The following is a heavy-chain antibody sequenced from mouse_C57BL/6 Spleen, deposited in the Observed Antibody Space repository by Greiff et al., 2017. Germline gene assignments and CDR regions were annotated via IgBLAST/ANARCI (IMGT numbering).Heavy chain of an antibody. V-gene: IGHV1-50*01. Sequence: QVQLQQPGAELVKPGASVKLSCKASGYTFTSYWMQWVKQRPGQGLEWIGDIDPSDSYTNYNQKFKGKATLTVDTSSSTAYMQLSSLTSADSAVYACARGHDYDHGYWYFEGWGTGTTVTVSS. D-gene: IGHD2-4*01. CDR3: ARGHDYDHGYWYFEG. CDR2: IDPSDSYT. J-gene: IGHJ1*03. CDR1: GYTFTSYW.